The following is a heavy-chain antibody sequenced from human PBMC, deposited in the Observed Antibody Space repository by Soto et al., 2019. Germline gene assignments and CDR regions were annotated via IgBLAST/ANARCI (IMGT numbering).Heavy chain of an antibody. J-gene: IGHJ4*02. CDR1: GFTFSSYG. V-gene: IGHV3-30*18. D-gene: IGHD3-22*01. CDR2: ISYDGSNK. Sequence: QVQLVESGGGVVQPGRSLRLSCAASGFTFSSYGMHWVRQAPGKGLEWVAVISYDGSNKYYADSVKGRFTISRDNSKNTLYLQMNSLRAEVTAVYYCAKTSGYYDSSGYPNLFDYWGQGTLVTVSS. CDR3: AKTSGYYDSSGYPNLFDY.